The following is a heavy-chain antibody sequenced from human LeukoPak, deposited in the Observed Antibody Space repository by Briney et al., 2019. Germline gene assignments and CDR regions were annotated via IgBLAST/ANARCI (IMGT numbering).Heavy chain of an antibody. J-gene: IGHJ3*02. CDR3: AKETSPPYQPLLYGDAFDI. CDR2: ISWDGGST. D-gene: IGHD2-2*02. Sequence: GGSLRLSCAASGFTFDDYTMHWVRQAPGKGLEWVSLISWDGGSTYYADSVKGRFTIPRDNSKNSLYLQMNSLRTEDTALYYCAKETSPPYQPLLYGDAFDIWGQGTMVTVSS. CDR1: GFTFDDYT. V-gene: IGHV3-43*01.